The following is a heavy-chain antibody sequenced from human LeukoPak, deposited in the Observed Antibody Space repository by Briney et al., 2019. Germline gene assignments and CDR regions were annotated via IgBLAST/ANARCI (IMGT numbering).Heavy chain of an antibody. Sequence: ASVKVSCKASGYTFTGYYMHWVRQAPGQGLEWMGWINPNSGGTNYAQKFQGRVTMTRDTSISTAYMELSRLRSDDTAVYYCARDEAVAIEYYYYGMDVWGQGTTVTVSS. D-gene: IGHD6-19*01. CDR1: GYTFTGYY. CDR3: ARDEAVAIEYYYYGMDV. J-gene: IGHJ6*02. CDR2: INPNSGGT. V-gene: IGHV1-2*02.